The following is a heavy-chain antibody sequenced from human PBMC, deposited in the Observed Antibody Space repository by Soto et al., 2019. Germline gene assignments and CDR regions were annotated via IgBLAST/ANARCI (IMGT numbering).Heavy chain of an antibody. D-gene: IGHD2-15*01. J-gene: IGHJ1*01. CDR1: GGSFSRYA. CDR3: ARVECSGGSCDSVEYFQH. V-gene: IGHV1-69*13. Sequence: SVKGSCKGSGGSFSRYAMSWVRQAPGQGLEWMGGIIPIFGTANYAQKFQGRVTITADESTSTAYMELSSLRSEDTAVYYCARVECSGGSCDSVEYFQHWGQG. CDR2: IIPIFGTA.